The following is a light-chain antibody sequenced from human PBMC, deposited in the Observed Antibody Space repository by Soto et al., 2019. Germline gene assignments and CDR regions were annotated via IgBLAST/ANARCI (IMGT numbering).Light chain of an antibody. CDR3: SSFAGTSDVGV. V-gene: IGLV2-8*01. CDR2: EVT. Sequence: QSVLTQPPSASGSPGQSVTISCTGTSRDVGGYKYVSWYQQHPGKAPKLIIYEVTKRPSGVPDRFSASKSGNTASLTVSGLQAEDEADYYCSSFAGTSDVGVFGTGPKVTVL. J-gene: IGLJ1*01. CDR1: SRDVGGYKY.